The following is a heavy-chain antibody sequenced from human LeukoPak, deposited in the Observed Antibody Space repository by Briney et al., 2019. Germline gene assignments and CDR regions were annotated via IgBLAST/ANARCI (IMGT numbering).Heavy chain of an antibody. CDR1: GGSISSYY. Sequence: LETLSLTCTVSGGSISSYYRSWIRQPPGKGLEWIGYIYYSGSTNYNPSLKSRVTISVDTSKNQFSLKLSSVTAADTAVYYCARDRVDYYYGMDVWGQGTTVTVSS. CDR2: IYYSGST. D-gene: IGHD3-10*01. V-gene: IGHV4-59*01. J-gene: IGHJ6*02. CDR3: ARDRVDYYYGMDV.